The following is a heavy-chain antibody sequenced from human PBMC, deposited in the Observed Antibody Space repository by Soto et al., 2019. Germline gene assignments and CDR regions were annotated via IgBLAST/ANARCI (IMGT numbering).Heavy chain of an antibody. CDR2: INAGNGNT. J-gene: IGHJ2*01. V-gene: IGHV1-3*01. CDR3: ARSGYSSGWYHWYFDL. Sequence: ASVKVSCKASGYTFTNYGIHWVRQAPGQRLEWMGWINAGNGNTKYSQNFQGRVTITRDTSASTAYMELSSLRSEDTAVFYCARSGYSSGWYHWYFDLWGRGTLVTVPS. CDR1: GYTFTNYG. D-gene: IGHD6-19*01.